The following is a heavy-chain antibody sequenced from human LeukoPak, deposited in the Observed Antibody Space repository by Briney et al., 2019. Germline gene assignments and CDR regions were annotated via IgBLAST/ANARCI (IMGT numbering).Heavy chain of an antibody. CDR2: ISYDGTNK. D-gene: IGHD6-19*01. J-gene: IGHJ4*02. CDR3: ARDQEARQWLVSGMIDY. CDR1: GFSFSSYA. V-gene: IGHV3-30*04. Sequence: PGGSLRLSCAASGFSFSSYALHWVRQAPGKGLEWVALISYDGTNKYYADSVRGHFTISRDNSKNTLYLQMSSLKPEDTAVYYCARDQEARQWLVSGMIDYWGQGTLVNVSS.